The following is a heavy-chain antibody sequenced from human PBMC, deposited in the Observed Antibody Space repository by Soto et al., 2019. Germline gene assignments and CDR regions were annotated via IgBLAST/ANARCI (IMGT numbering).Heavy chain of an antibody. CDR2: ISGSGGST. D-gene: IGHD1-26*01. J-gene: IGHJ4*02. CDR1: GFTFSSYA. Sequence: EVQLLESGGGLVQPGGSLRLSCAASGFTFSSYAMSWVRQAPGKGLEWVSAISGSGGSTYYADSVKGRFTISRDNSKNTLYLQMSSLRAEDTAVYYCANWVGDGYRHYYFDYWGQGTLVTVSS. V-gene: IGHV3-23*01. CDR3: ANWVGDGYRHYYFDY.